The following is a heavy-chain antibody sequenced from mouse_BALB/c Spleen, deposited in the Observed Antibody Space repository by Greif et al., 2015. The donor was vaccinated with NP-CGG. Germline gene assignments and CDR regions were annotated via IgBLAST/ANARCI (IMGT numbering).Heavy chain of an antibody. Sequence: VKLVESGPGLVQPSQSLSITCTVSGFSLTSYGVHWVRQSPGKGLEWLGVIWSGGSTDYNAAFISRLSISKDNSKSXVFFKMNSLQANDTAIYYCARKSANWDAMDYWGQGTSVTVSS. J-gene: IGHJ4*01. V-gene: IGHV2-2*02. D-gene: IGHD4-1*01. CDR2: IWSGGST. CDR1: GFSLTSYG. CDR3: ARKSANWDAMDY.